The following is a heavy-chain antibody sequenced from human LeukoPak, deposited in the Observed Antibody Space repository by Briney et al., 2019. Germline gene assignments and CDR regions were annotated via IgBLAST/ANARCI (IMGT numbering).Heavy chain of an antibody. V-gene: IGHV3-23*01. Sequence: GGSLRLSCAASGFTFSSYAMSWVRQAPGKGPERVSAISGSGGSTYYADSVKGRFTISRDNSKNTLYLQMNSLRAEDTAVYYCAKDALDCSSTSCYAPMDYWGQGTLVTVSS. CDR1: GFTFSSYA. J-gene: IGHJ4*02. D-gene: IGHD2-2*01. CDR2: ISGSGGST. CDR3: AKDALDCSSTSCYAPMDY.